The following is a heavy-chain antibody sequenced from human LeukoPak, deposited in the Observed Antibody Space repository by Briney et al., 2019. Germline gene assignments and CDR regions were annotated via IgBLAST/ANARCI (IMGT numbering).Heavy chain of an antibody. CDR2: ISSSGSTI. Sequence: GGSLRLSCAASGFTFSDYYMSWIRQAPGKGLEWVSYISSSGSTIYYADSVKGRFTISRDNAKNSLYLQMNSLRAEDTALYHCARGDIAVAGTAFDIWGQGTMVTVSA. V-gene: IGHV3-11*01. CDR1: GFTFSDYY. D-gene: IGHD6-19*01. CDR3: ARGDIAVAGTAFDI. J-gene: IGHJ3*02.